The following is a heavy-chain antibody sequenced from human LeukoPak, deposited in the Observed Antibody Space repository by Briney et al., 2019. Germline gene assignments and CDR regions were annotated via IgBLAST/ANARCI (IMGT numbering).Heavy chain of an antibody. D-gene: IGHD2-15*01. V-gene: IGHV3-23*01. CDR3: AKAVVVVAATFFDY. J-gene: IGHJ4*02. CDR1: GFTFSSYA. CDR2: ISGSGGST. Sequence: GGSLRLPCAASGFTFSSYAMSWVRQAPGKGLEWVSAISGSGGSTYYADSVKGRFTISRDNSKNTLYLQMSSLRAEDTAVYYCAKAVVVVAATFFDYWGQGTLVTVSS.